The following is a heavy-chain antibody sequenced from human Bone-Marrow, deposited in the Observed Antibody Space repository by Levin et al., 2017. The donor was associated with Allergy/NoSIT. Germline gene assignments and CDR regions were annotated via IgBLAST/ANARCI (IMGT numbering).Heavy chain of an antibody. CDR3: VKHYGMDV. CDR1: GFSFSSYG. Sequence: GGSLRLSCAASGFSFSSYGMQWVRQAPGKGLEWVALISHDDSERYHADAVKGRFTISRDNSKNTLYLQMNSLRREDTAVYYCVKHYGMDVWGQGTAVTVSS. CDR2: ISHDDSER. J-gene: IGHJ6*02. V-gene: IGHV3-30*04.